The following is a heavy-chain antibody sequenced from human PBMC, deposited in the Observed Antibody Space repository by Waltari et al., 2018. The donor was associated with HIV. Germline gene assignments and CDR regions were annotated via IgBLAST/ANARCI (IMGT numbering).Heavy chain of an antibody. V-gene: IGHV3-30-3*01. J-gene: IGHJ4*02. CDR2: ISKAGTKK. CDR3: ARGIYCGSDCYSGLDS. CDR1: GLLVSDYT. D-gene: IGHD2-21*02. Sequence: QVQLVESGGGVVQHGRSLRLSCAASGLLVSDYTMHRVRQAPGKGLEWVAVISKAGTKKYYAGSVKGRFTISRDNSNNALYLQMNSLTGEDTAVYYCARGIYCGSDCYSGLDSWGQGSLVTVSS.